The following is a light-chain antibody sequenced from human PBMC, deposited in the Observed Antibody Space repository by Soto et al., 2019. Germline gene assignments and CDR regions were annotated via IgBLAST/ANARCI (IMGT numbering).Light chain of an antibody. Sequence: QSALTQPASVSGSPGQSISISCTGTSSDVGSSSFLSWYQQHPGKAPKLMIYDGNQRPSGVSNRFSGSKSGNTASLTISGLQAEDEADYYCCAYASTHLEFGGGTKLTVL. CDR2: DGN. J-gene: IGLJ3*02. CDR3: CAYASTHLE. V-gene: IGLV2-23*01. CDR1: SSDVGSSSF.